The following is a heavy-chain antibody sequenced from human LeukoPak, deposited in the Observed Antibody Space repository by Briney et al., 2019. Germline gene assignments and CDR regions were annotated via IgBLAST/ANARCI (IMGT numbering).Heavy chain of an antibody. V-gene: IGHV3-23*01. CDR1: EFNFSDYA. CDR3: AKDSPMNTVRGYFDF. CDR2: ISGSGDIT. D-gene: IGHD4-17*01. J-gene: IGHJ4*02. Sequence: GGSLRLSCAASEFNFSDYAMTWVRQVPGKGLEWVSFISGSGDITYYADSVKGRFTISRDNSKNTLYLQMNSLRAEDTAVYYCAKDSPMNTVRGYFDFWGQGTLVTVSS.